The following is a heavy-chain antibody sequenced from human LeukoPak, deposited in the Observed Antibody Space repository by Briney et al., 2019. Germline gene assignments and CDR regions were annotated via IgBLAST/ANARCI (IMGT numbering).Heavy chain of an antibody. CDR1: GGSISSSNW. CDR3: ARVSGRRQWLVLFDC. J-gene: IGHJ4*02. Sequence: PSETLSLTCAVSGGSISSSNWWSWVRQPPGKGLEWIGEIYLSGSTNYNPSLKSRVTISVDKSKNRFSLKLSSVTAADTALYYCARVSGRRQWLVLFDCWGQGTLVTVSS. V-gene: IGHV4-4*02. CDR2: IYLSGST. D-gene: IGHD6-19*01.